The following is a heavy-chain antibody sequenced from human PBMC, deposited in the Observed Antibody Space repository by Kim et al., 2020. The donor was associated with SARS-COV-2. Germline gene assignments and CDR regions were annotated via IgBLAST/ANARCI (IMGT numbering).Heavy chain of an antibody. J-gene: IGHJ5*02. D-gene: IGHD3-22*01. CDR2: INTDGTET. V-gene: IGHV3-74*01. Sequence: GGSLRLSCVASGFSFSDYWMHWVRQAPGKGLVWVSRINTDGTETTYADSVKGRFTISRDNDKNTLYLQMNSLRVEDTAVYYCAKVFTWFDPWGQGTLVA. CDR1: GFSFSDYW. CDR3: AKVFTWFDP.